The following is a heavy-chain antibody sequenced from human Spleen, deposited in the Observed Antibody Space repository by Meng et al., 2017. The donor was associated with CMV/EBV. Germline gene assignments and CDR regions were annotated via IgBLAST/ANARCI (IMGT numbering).Heavy chain of an antibody. CDR1: GFTFSNAW. CDR3: TTSGLLY. CDR2: IKSKPDGGTT. Sequence: LRLSCEVSGFTFSNAWMTWVRQAPGRGLEWVGLIKSKPDGGTTDFAAPVKGRFTLSRDDSKNTVYPHMNSLKTEDTAVYYCTTSGLLYWGQGTLVTVSS. V-gene: IGHV3-15*01. J-gene: IGHJ4*02. D-gene: IGHD6-25*01.